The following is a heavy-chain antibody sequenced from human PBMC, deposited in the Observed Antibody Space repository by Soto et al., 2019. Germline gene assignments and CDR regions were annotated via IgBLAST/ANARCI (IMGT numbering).Heavy chain of an antibody. CDR1: GGSISSYY. V-gene: IGHV4-59*01. J-gene: IGHJ3*02. Sequence: SETLSLTCTVSGGSISSYYWSWTRQPPGKGLEWIGYIYYSGSTNYNPSLKSRVTISVDTSKNQFSLKLSSVTAADTAVYYCARDPGRSSGWYKYAFDIWGQGTMVTVSS. D-gene: IGHD6-19*01. CDR2: IYYSGST. CDR3: ARDPGRSSGWYKYAFDI.